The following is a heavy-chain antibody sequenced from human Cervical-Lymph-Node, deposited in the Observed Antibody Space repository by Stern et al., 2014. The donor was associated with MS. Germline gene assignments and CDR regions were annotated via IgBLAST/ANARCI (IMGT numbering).Heavy chain of an antibody. J-gene: IGHJ4*02. CDR2: IIPTFGTT. CDR1: GGTFSSDV. D-gene: IGHD3-16*01. CDR3: ATTFR. Sequence: QVQLVQSGAEVKKPWSSVKVYCKASGGTFSSDVISWVRQAPGQGLDWMGGIIPTFGTTNYAQKFQGRVKITADESMSTAYMELSSLRSEDTALYYCATTFRWGQGTLITVSS. V-gene: IGHV1-69*12.